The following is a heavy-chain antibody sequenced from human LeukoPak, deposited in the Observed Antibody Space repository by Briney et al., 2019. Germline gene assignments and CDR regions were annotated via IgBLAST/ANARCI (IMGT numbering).Heavy chain of an antibody. CDR2: INPNSGGT. CDR3: ARGRDNWNANLDY. J-gene: IGHJ4*02. V-gene: IGHV1-2*02. Sequence: ASVKVSCKASGYTFTSYGISWVRQAPGQGLEWMGWINPNSGGTNYAQKFQGRVTMTRDTSISTAYMELSRLRSDDTAVYYCARGRDNWNANLDYWGQGTLVTVSS. CDR1: GYTFTSYG. D-gene: IGHD1-20*01.